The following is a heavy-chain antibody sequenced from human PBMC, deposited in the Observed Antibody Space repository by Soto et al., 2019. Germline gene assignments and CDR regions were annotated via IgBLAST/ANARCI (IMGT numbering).Heavy chain of an antibody. CDR3: ARGRPELRFLIYY. CDR2: INPNSGGT. Sequence: QVPLVQSGAEVKKPGASVKVSCKASGYTFTGYYMHWVRQAPGQGLEWMGWINPNSGGTNYAQKFQGWVTMTRDTSISTGYKEVSRLRSDDTAVYYCARGRPELRFLIYYWGQGTLVTVSS. J-gene: IGHJ4*02. V-gene: IGHV1-2*04. CDR1: GYTFTGYY. D-gene: IGHD1-7*01.